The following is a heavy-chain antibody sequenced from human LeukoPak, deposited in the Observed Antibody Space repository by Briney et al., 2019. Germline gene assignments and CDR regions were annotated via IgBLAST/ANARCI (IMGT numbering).Heavy chain of an antibody. CDR2: IRYDGTNK. V-gene: IGHV3-30*02. CDR3: AKDAHEALDY. J-gene: IGHJ4*02. Sequence: GGSLRLSCAASGFTFSSYGMHWVRQAPGKGLEWVAFIRYDGTNKYYTDSVKGRFTISRDNSKGTLYLQMNSLRAEDTAVYFCAKDAHEALDYWGQGTLVTVSS. CDR1: GFTFSSYG.